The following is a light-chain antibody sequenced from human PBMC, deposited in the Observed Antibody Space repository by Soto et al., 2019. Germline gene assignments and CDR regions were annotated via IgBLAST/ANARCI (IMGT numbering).Light chain of an antibody. V-gene: IGKV3-11*01. Sequence: EIVLTQSPATLSMSPGERATLSCRASQSVSTYFAWYQQKPGQAPRLLIFDASNRASGIPSRFSGSGSGTNFTLTISRLEPEDFAFYFCQQRSHWPPLTFGGGTKVEIK. CDR1: QSVSTY. CDR3: QQRSHWPPLT. J-gene: IGKJ4*01. CDR2: DAS.